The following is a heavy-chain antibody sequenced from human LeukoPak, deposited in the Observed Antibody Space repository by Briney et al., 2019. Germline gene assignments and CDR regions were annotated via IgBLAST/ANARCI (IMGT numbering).Heavy chain of an antibody. CDR2: IKGIGPTT. Sequence: QAGGSLRLSCTVSGFTLSSYEMSWIRQAPGKGLEWVSTIKGIGPTTYYADSLKGRFTISRDNAKNSLFLQMSSLRADDTAIYYCARAGELRYMDVWGKGTAVTVSS. CDR3: ARAGELRYMDV. CDR1: GFTLSSYE. D-gene: IGHD3-16*01. V-gene: IGHV3-48*03. J-gene: IGHJ6*03.